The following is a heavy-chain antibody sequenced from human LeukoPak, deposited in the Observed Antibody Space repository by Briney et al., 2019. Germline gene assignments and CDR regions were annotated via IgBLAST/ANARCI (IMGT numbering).Heavy chain of an antibody. CDR2: ISGSGGST. CDR1: GFTFSSYA. CDR3: AKDHLGFPANYFDY. Sequence: GGSLRLSCAASGFTFSSYAMSWVRQAPGKGLEWVSAISGSGGSTYYADSVKGRFTIPRDNSKNTLYLQMNSLRAEDTAVYYCAKDHLGFPANYFDYWGQGTLVTVSS. V-gene: IGHV3-23*01. D-gene: IGHD3-10*01. J-gene: IGHJ4*02.